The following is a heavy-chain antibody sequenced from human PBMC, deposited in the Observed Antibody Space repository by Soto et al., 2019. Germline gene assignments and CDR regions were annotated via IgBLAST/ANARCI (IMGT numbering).Heavy chain of an antibody. J-gene: IGHJ4*02. D-gene: IGHD2-15*01. CDR1: GFTVTNNY. CDR3: ASSHCGGGTCYSMALAY. V-gene: IGHV3-66*01. Sequence: EVPLVESGGGLVQPGGSLRLSCAASGFTVTNNYMSWVRQAPGKGLEWVSLMYSGGTTYYADSVKGRFTISRDNSKNTLYFQMNNLRAEDTAVYYCASSHCGGGTCYSMALAYWGQGTLVTVSS. CDR2: MYSGGTT.